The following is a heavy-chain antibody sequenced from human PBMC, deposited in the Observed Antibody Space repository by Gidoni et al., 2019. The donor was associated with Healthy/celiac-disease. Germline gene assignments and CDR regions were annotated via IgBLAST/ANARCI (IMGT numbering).Heavy chain of an antibody. V-gene: IGHV3-23*01. D-gene: IGHD1-26*01. CDR2: ISGSGGST. Sequence: EVQLLESGGGLVQPGGSLRLSCAASGFPFSSYAMSWVRQAPGKGLEWVSAISGSGGSTYYADSVKGRFTISRDNSKNTLYLQMNSLRAEDTAVYYCASRRAGSYGLDAFDIWGQGTMVTVSS. CDR1: GFPFSSYA. CDR3: ASRRAGSYGLDAFDI. J-gene: IGHJ3*02.